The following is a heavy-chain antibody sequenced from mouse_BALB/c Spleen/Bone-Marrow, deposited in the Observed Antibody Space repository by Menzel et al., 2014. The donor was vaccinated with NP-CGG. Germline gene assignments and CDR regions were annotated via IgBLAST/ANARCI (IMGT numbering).Heavy chain of an antibody. CDR2: IRNKANGYTT. V-gene: IGHV7-3*02. Sequence: EVKLVESGGGLVQPGGSLRLSCATSGFTFTDYYMSWVRQPPGKALEWLGFIRNKANGYTTDYSASVKGRFTISRDNSQNILYLQMNTLRAEDSTTYYCAIDDYYAMDYWGQGTSVTVSS. CDR1: GFTFTDYY. J-gene: IGHJ4*01. CDR3: AIDDYYAMDY.